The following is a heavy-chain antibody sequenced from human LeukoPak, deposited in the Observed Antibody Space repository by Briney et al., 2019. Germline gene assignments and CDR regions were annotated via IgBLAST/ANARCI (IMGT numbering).Heavy chain of an antibody. CDR3: ARDTGGGDNLIY. CDR1: GGSISIYY. V-gene: IGHV4-59*01. J-gene: IGHJ4*02. CDR2: IYYTGSS. Sequence: PSETLSLTCTVSGGSISIYYWNWIRQPPGKGLEWVGYIYYTGSSSYNPSLKSRVTMSVDTSKNQFSLNLRSVTAADTAVYYCARDTGGGDNLIYWGQGILVTVSS. D-gene: IGHD5-24*01.